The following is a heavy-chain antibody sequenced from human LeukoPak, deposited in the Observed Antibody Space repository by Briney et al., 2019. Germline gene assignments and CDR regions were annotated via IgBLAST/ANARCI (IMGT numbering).Heavy chain of an antibody. D-gene: IGHD4-17*01. J-gene: IGHJ4*02. CDR1: GFTFSSYW. CDR2: IKQDGSEK. Sequence: GGSLRLSCVASGFTFSSYWMSWVRQAPGKGLECVADIKQDGSEKYYVDSVKGRFTISRDNAKNSLYLQMNSLRAEDTAVYYCARAIYGDSNDYWGQGTLVTVSS. CDR3: ARAIYGDSNDY. V-gene: IGHV3-7*01.